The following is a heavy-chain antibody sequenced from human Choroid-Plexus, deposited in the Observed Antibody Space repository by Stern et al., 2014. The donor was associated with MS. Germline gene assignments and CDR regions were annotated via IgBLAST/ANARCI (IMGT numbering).Heavy chain of an antibody. CDR2: VAYDGSNK. D-gene: IGHD2/OR15-2a*01. CDR3: AKDRQYLTYFFDH. J-gene: IGHJ5*02. Sequence: VQLVESGGGVVQPGRPLRLSCVASGFTLGSCAMHWVRQAPGQGLEWVAGVAYDGSNKYYADSEKGRFTISRDNSQNTLYMQMSSLRPEDTAVYYCAKDRQYLTYFFDHWGQGSLVTVSS. V-gene: IGHV3-30*18. CDR1: GFTLGSCA.